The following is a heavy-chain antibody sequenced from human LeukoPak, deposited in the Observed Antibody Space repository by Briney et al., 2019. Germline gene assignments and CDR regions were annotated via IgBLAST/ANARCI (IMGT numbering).Heavy chain of an antibody. J-gene: IGHJ4*02. CDR1: GGSISDYY. D-gene: IGHD6-25*01. CDR3: ARLSGGY. CDR2: INYSGST. V-gene: IGHV4-59*08. Sequence: SETLSLTCTVSGGSISDYYWSWIRQPPGRGLEWIGYINYSGSTNYNPSLKSRVTISVDTSKNRFSLKVTSVTAADTAVYYCARLSGGYWGQGTLVTVSS.